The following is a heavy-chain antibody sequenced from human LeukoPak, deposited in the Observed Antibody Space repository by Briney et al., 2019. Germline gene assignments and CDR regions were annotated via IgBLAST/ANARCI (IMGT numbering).Heavy chain of an antibody. D-gene: IGHD6-19*01. J-gene: IGHJ4*02. Sequence: PGGSLRLSCAASGFTFSSYAMSWVRQAPGKGLEWVSAISGSGGSTYYADSVKGRFTISRDNSKNTLYLQMNSLRAEDTAVYYCARVPHPSYSSGWEYYFDYWGQGTLVTVSS. CDR1: GFTFSSYA. CDR2: ISGSGGST. V-gene: IGHV3-23*01. CDR3: ARVPHPSYSSGWEYYFDY.